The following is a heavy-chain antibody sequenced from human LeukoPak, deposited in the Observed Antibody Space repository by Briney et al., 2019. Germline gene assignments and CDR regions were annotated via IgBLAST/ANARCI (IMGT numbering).Heavy chain of an antibody. V-gene: IGHV4-59*01. D-gene: IGHD6-13*01. CDR2: IYYSGST. J-gene: IGHJ6*02. CDR1: GGSISSYY. CDR3: ARHQLAAAGTHYYYYYGMDV. Sequence: SETLSLTCTVSGGSISSYYWSWIRQPPGKGLEWIGYIYYSGSTNYNPSLKSRVTISVDTSKNQFSLKLSSVTAADTAVYYCARHQLAAAGTHYYYYYGMDVWGQGTTVTVSS.